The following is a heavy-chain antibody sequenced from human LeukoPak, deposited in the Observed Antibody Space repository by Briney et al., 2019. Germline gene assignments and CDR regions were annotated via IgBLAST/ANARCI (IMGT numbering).Heavy chain of an antibody. CDR2: ITNSGADT. J-gene: IGHJ4*02. CDR3: AKGSSSSPPYHFDH. V-gene: IGHV3-23*01. D-gene: IGHD6-6*01. Sequence: PGGSLRLSCPASGFTFSNYAMSWVRQAPGKGLEWVSAITNSGADTFHADSVKGRFTISRDNSQSTLFLQMNSLRAEDTATYYCAKGSSSSPPYHFDHWGQGTLVTVSS. CDR1: GFTFSNYA.